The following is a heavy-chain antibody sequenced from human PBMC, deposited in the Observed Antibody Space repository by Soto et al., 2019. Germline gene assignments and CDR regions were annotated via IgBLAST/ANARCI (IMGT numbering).Heavy chain of an antibody. J-gene: IGHJ4*02. Sequence: GGSLRLSCAASGFTFSDYYMSWIRQAPGKGLEWVSYISSSSSYTNYADSVKGRFTISRDNSKNTLYLQMNSLRAEDTAVYYCAKDPRITMIVVVLYYFDYWGQGTLVTVSS. V-gene: IGHV3-11*05. CDR3: AKDPRITMIVVVLYYFDY. CDR1: GFTFSDYY. CDR2: ISSSSSYT. D-gene: IGHD3-22*01.